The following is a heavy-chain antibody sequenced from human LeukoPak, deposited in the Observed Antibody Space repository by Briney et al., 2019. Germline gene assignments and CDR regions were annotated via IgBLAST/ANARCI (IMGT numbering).Heavy chain of an antibody. CDR3: AGGIRWPGLDY. V-gene: IGHV3-66*01. Sequence: GGSLRLSCAASGFIDSSNYMSWVRQAPGKGLEWVSVIYSGGNTYYADSVKGRFTISRDNSKNTLYLQMNSLRAEDTAVYYCAGGIRWPGLDYWGQGTLVTVSS. CDR1: GFIDSSNY. D-gene: IGHD3-16*01. CDR2: IYSGGNT. J-gene: IGHJ4*02.